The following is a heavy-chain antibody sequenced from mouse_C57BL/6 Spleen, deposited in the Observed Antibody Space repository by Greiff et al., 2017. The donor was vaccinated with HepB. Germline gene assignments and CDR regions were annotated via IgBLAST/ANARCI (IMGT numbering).Heavy chain of an antibody. CDR1: GYTFTSYW. CDR2: IDPSDSYT. D-gene: IGHD2-4*01. V-gene: IGHV1-50*01. J-gene: IGHJ4*01. CDR3: ARRRGPYDYDGGRVDY. Sequence: QVQLQQPGAELVKPGASVKLSCKASGYTFTSYWMQWVKQRPGQGLEWIGEIDPSDSYTNYNQKFKGKATLTVDTSSSTAYMQLSSLTSEDSAVYYCARRRGPYDYDGGRVDYWGQGTSVTVSS.